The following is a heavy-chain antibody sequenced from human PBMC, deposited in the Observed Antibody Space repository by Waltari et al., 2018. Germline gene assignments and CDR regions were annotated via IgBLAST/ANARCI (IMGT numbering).Heavy chain of an antibody. CDR1: GFTFSTYE. V-gene: IGHV3-48*03. D-gene: IGHD6-13*01. J-gene: IGHJ4*02. CDR2: ITASSSSK. Sequence: EVQLVESGGDFVQPGESLRLSCETSGFTFSTYEMNWVRQAPGKRLEWVSYITASSSSKYYADSVKGRFTISRDNAKNSLYLEMDGLRVEDTAIYYCVRRRKGMDHDYWGRGTLVTVSS. CDR3: VRRRKGMDHDY.